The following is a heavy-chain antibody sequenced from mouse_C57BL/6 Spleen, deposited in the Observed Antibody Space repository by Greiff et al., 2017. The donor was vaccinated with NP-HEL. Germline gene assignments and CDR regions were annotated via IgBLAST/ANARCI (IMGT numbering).Heavy chain of an antibody. CDR2: IHPNSGST. CDR1: GYTFTSYW. J-gene: IGHJ4*01. Sequence: QVQLQQPGAELVKPGASVKLSCKASGYTFTSYWMHWVKQRPRQGLEWIGMIHPNSGSTNYNEKFKSKATLTVDKSSSTAYMQLSSLTSEDSAVYYCAKTSYYSNDYYAMDYWGQGTSVTVSS. CDR3: AKTSYYSNDYYAMDY. D-gene: IGHD2-5*01. V-gene: IGHV1-64*01.